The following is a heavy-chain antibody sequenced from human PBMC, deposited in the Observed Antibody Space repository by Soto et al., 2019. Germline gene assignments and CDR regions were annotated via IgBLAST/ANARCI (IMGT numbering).Heavy chain of an antibody. V-gene: IGHV1-46*03. D-gene: IGHD6-6*01. CDR2: INPNGGST. CDR3: TRGLASGDY. Sequence: QVQLVQPGAEVKKPGASVKFSCKASGYIFTNFYIHWVRQAPGQGLEWIGIINPNGGSTNYAQNFQGRVTMTRDTSTSTVYMDLSSLRSEDTAGYYCTRGLASGDYWGQGTLITVSS. J-gene: IGHJ4*02. CDR1: GYIFTNFY.